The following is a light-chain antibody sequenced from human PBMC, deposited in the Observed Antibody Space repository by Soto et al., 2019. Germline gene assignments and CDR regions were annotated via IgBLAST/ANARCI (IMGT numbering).Light chain of an antibody. CDR2: GAS. V-gene: IGKV3-20*01. J-gene: IGKJ2*01. CDR3: QQYGSSSYT. Sequence: EIVLTQSPGTLSLSPGEIATLSCRASQRVRSSYLAWYQQKPGQAPRLLIYGASSRATGIPDRFSGSGSGTDFTLTISRLEPEDFAVYYCQQYGSSSYTFGQGTKLEIK. CDR1: QRVRSSY.